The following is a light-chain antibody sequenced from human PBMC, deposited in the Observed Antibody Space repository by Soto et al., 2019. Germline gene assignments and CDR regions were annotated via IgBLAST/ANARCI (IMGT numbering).Light chain of an antibody. Sequence: DIQMTQSPSTLSGSVGDRVTITCRASQTISSWLAWYQQKPGKAPKLLIYKASTLKSGVPSRFSGSGSGTEFTLTISSLKPDDFAPYYCQESYTKPLTLGGGTKVDIK. CDR3: QESYTKPLT. CDR2: KAS. J-gene: IGKJ4*01. V-gene: IGKV1-5*03. CDR1: QTISSW.